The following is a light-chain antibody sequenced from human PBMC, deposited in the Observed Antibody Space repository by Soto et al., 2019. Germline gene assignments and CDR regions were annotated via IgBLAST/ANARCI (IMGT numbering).Light chain of an antibody. V-gene: IGLV3-21*04. Sequence: SHELTQPPSVLVAPGKTARITCGGTNIGSKSVHWYQQKPGQAPVLVIYYDSDRPSGIPERFSGSNSGNTATLTISRVEAGDEADYYCQLWDSSSDHVVFGGGTKLTVL. CDR2: YDS. CDR1: NIGSKS. J-gene: IGLJ2*01. CDR3: QLWDSSSDHVV.